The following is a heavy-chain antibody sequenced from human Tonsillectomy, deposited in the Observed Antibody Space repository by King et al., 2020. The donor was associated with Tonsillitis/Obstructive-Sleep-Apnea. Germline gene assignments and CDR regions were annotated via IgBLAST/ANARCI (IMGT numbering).Heavy chain of an antibody. V-gene: IGHV3-11*05. Sequence: VQLVESGGGLVKPGGSLRLSCAASGFTFSDYYMSWIRQAPGKGLEWVSYISSSSSYTNYADSVKGRFTISRDNAKNSLYLQMNSLRAEDAAVYYFARGDYADYVSGWFDPWGQGTLVTVSS. CDR3: ARGDYADYVSGWFDP. CDR2: ISSSSSYT. D-gene: IGHD4-17*01. CDR1: GFTFSDYY. J-gene: IGHJ5*02.